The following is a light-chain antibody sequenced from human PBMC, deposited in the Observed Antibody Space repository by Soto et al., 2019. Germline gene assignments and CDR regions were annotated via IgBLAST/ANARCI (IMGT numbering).Light chain of an antibody. V-gene: IGKV3-20*01. CDR1: QSVSTRY. CDR3: HQFGSSPLAFT. Sequence: ESMLTQSPGTLSLSPGERATLSCRASQSVSTRYLAWYQQKPGQAPRLLIYGTSIRAAGIPDRFSGSGSGTDFTLTISRLETEDVAVYYCHQFGSSPLAFTFGQGTKLEI. CDR2: GTS. J-gene: IGKJ2*01.